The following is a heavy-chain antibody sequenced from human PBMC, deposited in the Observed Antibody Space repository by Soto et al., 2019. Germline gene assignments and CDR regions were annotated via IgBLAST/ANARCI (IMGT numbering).Heavy chain of an antibody. CDR1: GGTFSSYA. J-gene: IGHJ1*01. CDR3: ARGNLRYFGWLREYFQH. D-gene: IGHD3-9*01. V-gene: IGHV1-69*01. CDR2: IIPIFGTA. Sequence: QVQLVQSGAEVKKPGSSVKVSCKASGGTFSSYAISWVRQAPGQGLEWMGGIIPIFGTANYAQKFQGRVTITADESTSTAYMELSSLRSEDTAVYYCARGNLRYFGWLREYFQHWGQGTLVTVSS.